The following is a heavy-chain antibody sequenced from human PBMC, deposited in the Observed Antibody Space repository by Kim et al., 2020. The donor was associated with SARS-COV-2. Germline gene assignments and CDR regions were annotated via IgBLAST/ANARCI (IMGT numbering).Heavy chain of an antibody. Sequence: SETLSLTCTVSGGSISSYYWSWIRQPPGKGLEWIGYIYYSGSTNFNPSLKSRVTISVDTSKNQFSLNLSSVPAADTAVYYCARDVGELWFGGLLYPSYFDYWGQGTLVTVSS. J-gene: IGHJ4*02. V-gene: IGHV4-59*13. CDR2: IYYSGST. CDR1: GGSISSYY. D-gene: IGHD3-10*01. CDR3: ARDVGELWFGGLLYPSYFDY.